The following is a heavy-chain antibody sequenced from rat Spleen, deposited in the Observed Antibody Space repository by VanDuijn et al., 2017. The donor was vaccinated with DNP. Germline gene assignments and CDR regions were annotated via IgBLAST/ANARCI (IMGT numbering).Heavy chain of an antibody. D-gene: IGHD1-11*01. CDR3: ARLGWHGWFAY. J-gene: IGHJ3*01. CDR1: GFNLNDYW. Sequence: EVKLVESGGGLVQPGRSLKLSCAASGFNLNDYWMGWVRQAPGKGLEWIGEINKDSSTVNYTPSLKYKFTISRDNAQNTLYLQMSKLGSEDTAIYYCARLGWHGWFAYWGQGTLVTVSS. CDR2: INKDSSTV. V-gene: IGHV4-2*01.